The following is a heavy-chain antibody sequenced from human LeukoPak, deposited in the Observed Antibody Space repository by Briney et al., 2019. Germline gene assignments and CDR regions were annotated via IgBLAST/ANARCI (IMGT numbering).Heavy chain of an antibody. V-gene: IGHV4-39*07. CDR3: ARSVVGATDAFDI. CDR1: GGSISSSSYY. CDR2: IYHSGST. D-gene: IGHD1-26*01. Sequence: SETLSLTCTVSGGSISSSSYYWGCIRQPPGMGLEWIGSIYHSGSTYYNPSLKRRVTMSIDTSKNQFSLNLNSVTAADTAVYFCARSVVGATDAFDIWGQGTMVTVSS. J-gene: IGHJ3*02.